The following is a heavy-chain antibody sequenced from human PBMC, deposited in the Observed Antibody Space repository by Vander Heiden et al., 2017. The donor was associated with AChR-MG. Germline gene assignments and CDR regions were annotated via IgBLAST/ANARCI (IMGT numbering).Heavy chain of an antibody. CDR1: GCSIPNSA. V-gene: IGHV3-30*04. Sequence: QGQLVEAGGGVVQQGRSIRLCCAASGCSIPNSALHLVRQAPGKGLEWVALNSSDGSNNYYGDSLKGRFTISRDNSKNRLYLQMRSMRVEDTAVYYCAREVLLVGATFFDYWGRGTLGAVSS. CDR2: NSSDGSNN. J-gene: IGHJ4*02. CDR3: AREVLLVGATFFDY. D-gene: IGHD1-26*01.